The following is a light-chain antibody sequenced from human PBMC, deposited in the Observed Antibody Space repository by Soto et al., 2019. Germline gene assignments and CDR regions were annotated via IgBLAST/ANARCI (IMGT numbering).Light chain of an antibody. CDR3: SSYTSITTVV. CDR2: EVT. J-gene: IGLJ2*01. CDR1: SSDVGRFNY. Sequence: QSALTQPASVSGSPGQSITISCTGTSSDVGRFNYVSWYQQHPGKAPKLIIYEVTYRPSGVSDRFSGSKSGNTASLTISGLQAEDEADYYRSSYTSITTVVFGGGTKLNVL. V-gene: IGLV2-14*01.